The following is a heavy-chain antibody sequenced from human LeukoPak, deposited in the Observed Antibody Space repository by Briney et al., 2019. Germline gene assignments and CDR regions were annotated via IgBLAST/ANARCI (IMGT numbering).Heavy chain of an antibody. CDR3: AGDRSDGYHFDY. CDR2: ISRTGTM. J-gene: IGHJ4*02. CDR1: GFTFSNYN. Sequence: PGGSLRLSCAASGFTFSNYNMNWVRQAPGKGLEWISYISRTGTMYYADSVKGRLTISRDNAKNSLYLQMNSLRDEDTAVYYCAGDRSDGYHFDYWGQGTLVTVSS. D-gene: IGHD2-15*01. V-gene: IGHV3-48*02.